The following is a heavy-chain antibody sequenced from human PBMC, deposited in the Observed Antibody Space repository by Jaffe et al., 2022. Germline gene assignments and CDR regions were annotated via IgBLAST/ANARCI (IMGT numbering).Heavy chain of an antibody. CDR2: ISAYNGNT. CDR1: GYTFTSYG. V-gene: IGHV1-18*01. CDR3: ARDNMRHYLQHPLLTDSSGWYGTDY. Sequence: QVQLVQSGAEVKKPGASVKVSCKASGYTFTSYGISWVRQAPGQGLEWMGWISAYNGNTNYAQKLQGRVTMTTDTSTSTAYMELRSLRSDDTAVYYCARDNMRHYLQHPLLTDSSGWYGTDYWGQGTLVTVSS. J-gene: IGHJ4*02. D-gene: IGHD6-19*01.